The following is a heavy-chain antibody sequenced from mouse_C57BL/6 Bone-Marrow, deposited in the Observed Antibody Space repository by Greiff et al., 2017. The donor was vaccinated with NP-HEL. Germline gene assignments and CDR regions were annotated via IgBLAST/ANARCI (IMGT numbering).Heavy chain of an antibody. CDR2: ISDGGSYT. CDR1: GFTFSSYA. CDR3: TRGITLYYFDY. D-gene: IGHD1-1*01. Sequence: DVMLVESGGGLVKPGGSLKLSCAASGFTFSSYAMSWVRQTPEKRLEWVATISDGGSYTYYPDTVKGRFPFSRDNAKNNLYLQMNHLKSEDTAMYYGTRGITLYYFDYWGQGTTLTVSS. J-gene: IGHJ2*01. V-gene: IGHV5-4*03.